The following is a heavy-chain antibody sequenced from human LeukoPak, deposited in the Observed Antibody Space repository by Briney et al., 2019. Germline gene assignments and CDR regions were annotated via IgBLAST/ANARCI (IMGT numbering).Heavy chain of an antibody. D-gene: IGHD3-10*01. CDR1: GGSISGQY. V-gene: IGHV4-59*11. J-gene: IGHJ4*02. CDR3: ARVSFHYHSGNYGWYFDS. CDR2: IDYTGIT. Sequence: SETLSLTCTVSGGSISGQYWSLIRQPPGQGLEGMGCIDYTGITKYNPSLKSRVTISVDTSKTQFSLRLTSVTAADTAVYYCARVSFHYHSGNYGWYFDSWGQGTLVTVSS.